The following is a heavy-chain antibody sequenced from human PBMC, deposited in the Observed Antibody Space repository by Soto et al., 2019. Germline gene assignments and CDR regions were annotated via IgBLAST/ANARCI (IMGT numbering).Heavy chain of an antibody. D-gene: IGHD6-19*01. J-gene: IGHJ5*01. CDR2: ISSTSKYI. V-gene: IGHV3-21*01. Sequence: ESVGGLVKPGGSLRVSCAASGFTFSNYSMNWVRQAPGKGLEWVSSISSTSKYIYYADSVKGRFTISRDNAKKSLYLQMNSLRAEDTAVYYCARGLSSGWFDYWGQGTLVTVSA. CDR1: GFTFSNYS. CDR3: ARGLSSGWFDY.